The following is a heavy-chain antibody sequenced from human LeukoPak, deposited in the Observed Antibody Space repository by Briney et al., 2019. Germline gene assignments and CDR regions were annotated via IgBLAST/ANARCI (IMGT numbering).Heavy chain of an antibody. CDR1: GFTFNRWS. Sequence: GSLRLSCAASGFTFNRWSMNWVRQAPGKGLEWVSVIYSGGSTYYADSVKGRFTIPRDNSKNTLYLQMNSLRAEDTAVYYCARSDEVYYYDSSGYLDYWGQGTLVTVSS. J-gene: IGHJ4*02. CDR2: IYSGGST. V-gene: IGHV3-66*01. CDR3: ARSDEVYYYDSSGYLDY. D-gene: IGHD3-22*01.